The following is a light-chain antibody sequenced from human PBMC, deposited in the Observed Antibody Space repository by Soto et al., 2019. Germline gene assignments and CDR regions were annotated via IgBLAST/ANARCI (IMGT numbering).Light chain of an antibody. CDR3: QQYGSSHFT. V-gene: IGKV3-20*01. Sequence: EIVLTQSPGTLSLSPGERASLSCRSSQSVSSSYLACYQQKPGQAPRLLIYATSSRATGIPDRFSGSESGTDFTLTVSRLKPEDFAVYYCQQYGSSHFTFGPGTKVDTK. J-gene: IGKJ3*01. CDR1: QSVSSSY. CDR2: ATS.